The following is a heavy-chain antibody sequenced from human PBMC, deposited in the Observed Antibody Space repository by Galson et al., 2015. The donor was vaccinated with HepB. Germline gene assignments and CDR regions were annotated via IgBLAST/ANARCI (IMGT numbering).Heavy chain of an antibody. CDR3: AQSGYSSGHGVDS. CDR1: GFTFSSYA. D-gene: IGHD6-19*01. V-gene: IGHV3-30*04. Sequence: SLRLSCAASGFTFSSYAMNWVRQAPGKGLEWVAVISYDGSYKYYADSVKGRFTISRDNSKNTLYLQMNSLRAEDTAVYYCAQSGYSSGHGVDSWGQGTLVTVSS. CDR2: ISYDGSYK. J-gene: IGHJ4*02.